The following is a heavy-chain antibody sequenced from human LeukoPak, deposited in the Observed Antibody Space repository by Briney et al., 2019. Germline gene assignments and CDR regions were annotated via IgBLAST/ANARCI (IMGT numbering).Heavy chain of an antibody. J-gene: IGHJ6*03. CDR1: GFTFSSYE. D-gene: IGHD1-26*01. CDR3: ATLKEVSGGATKVSADTYYYYYYYMDV. Sequence: GGSLRLSCAASGFTFSSYEMNWVRQAPGKGLEWVSYISASGSTKYYADSVKGRFTISRDNAKNSLYLQMNSLRSEDTAVYYCATLKEVSGGATKVSADTYYYYYYYMDVWGKGTTVTVSS. V-gene: IGHV3-48*03. CDR2: ISASGSTK.